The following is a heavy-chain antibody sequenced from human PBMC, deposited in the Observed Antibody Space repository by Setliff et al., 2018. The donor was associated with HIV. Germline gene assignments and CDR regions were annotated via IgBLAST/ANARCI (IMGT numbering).Heavy chain of an antibody. CDR3: VRAAAGLDI. J-gene: IGHJ4*02. CDR1: GFTLSDHY. CDR2: ITAKFNGYVK. Sequence: PGGSLRLSCAASGFTLSDHYIDWIRQPPGKGLEWVGRITAKFNGYVKEYAASVQGRFTISRDDSKDSLFLQMNNLKTEDTAVYYCVRAAAGLDIWSQKILVTVPQ. V-gene: IGHV3-72*01. D-gene: IGHD3-16*01.